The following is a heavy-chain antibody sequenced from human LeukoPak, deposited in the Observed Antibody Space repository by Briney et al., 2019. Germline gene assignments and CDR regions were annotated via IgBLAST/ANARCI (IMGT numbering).Heavy chain of an antibody. J-gene: IGHJ4*02. CDR3: ARGVWIYSY. V-gene: IGHV4-39*01. Sequence: SETLSLTCTASGDSISSSSYYWGWIRQPPGKGLEWMGSIYYSGSTYYNPSLKSRVTVSVDTSKNQFSLKVTSVTAADTAVYYCARGVWIYSYWGQGTLVTVS. CDR1: GDSISSSSYY. D-gene: IGHD5-12*01. CDR2: IYYSGST.